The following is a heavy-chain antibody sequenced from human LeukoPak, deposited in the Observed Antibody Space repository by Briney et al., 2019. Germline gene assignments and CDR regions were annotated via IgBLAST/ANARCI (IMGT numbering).Heavy chain of an antibody. D-gene: IGHD1-14*01. CDR3: ARSHPGTLDY. J-gene: IGHJ4*02. Sequence: KPSETLSLTCAVYGGSFSGYYWSWIRQPPGKGLEWIGEINHSGSTNYNPSLKSRVTISVDTSKNQFSLKLSSVTAADTAVYYCARSHPGTLDYWGQGTLVTVSS. CDR2: INHSGST. V-gene: IGHV4-34*01. CDR1: GGSFSGYY.